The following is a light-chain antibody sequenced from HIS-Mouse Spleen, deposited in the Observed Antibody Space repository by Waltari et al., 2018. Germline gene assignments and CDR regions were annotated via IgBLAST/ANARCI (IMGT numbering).Light chain of an antibody. J-gene: IGLJ3*02. V-gene: IGLV2-8*01. CDR1: SSDVGGYNY. Sequence: QSALTQPPSASGSPGQSVTISCTGTSSDVGGYNYVSWYQQHPGKAHKLMIYEVSKRPSGVPGRFAGSKSGNTASLTVSGLQAEDEADYYCSSYAGSNNLVFGGGTKLTVL. CDR3: SSYAGSNNLV. CDR2: EVS.